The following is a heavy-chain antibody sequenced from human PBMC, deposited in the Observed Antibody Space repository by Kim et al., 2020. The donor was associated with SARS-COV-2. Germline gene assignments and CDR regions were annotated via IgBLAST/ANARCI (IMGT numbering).Heavy chain of an antibody. CDR2: ISWNSGSI. Sequence: GGSLRLSCAASGFTFDDYAMHWVRQAPGKGLEWVSGISWNSGSIGYADSVKGRFTISRDNAKNSLYLQMNSLRAEDTALYYCAKGGLLGFGSLVAYYYYYMDVWGKGTTVTVSS. J-gene: IGHJ6*03. V-gene: IGHV3-9*01. D-gene: IGHD3-16*02. CDR1: GFTFDDYA. CDR3: AKGGLLGFGSLVAYYYYYMDV.